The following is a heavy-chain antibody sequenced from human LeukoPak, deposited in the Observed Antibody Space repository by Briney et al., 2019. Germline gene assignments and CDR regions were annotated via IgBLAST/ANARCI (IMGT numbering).Heavy chain of an antibody. CDR2: INSDGSST. J-gene: IGHJ3*02. D-gene: IGHD2-21*02. Sequence: GGSLRLSCAASGFTFSSYWMHWVRQAPGKGLAWVSRINSDGSSTSYAGSVKGRFTISRDNAKNTLYLQMNSLRAEDTAVYYCARVPAQHIVVVTHDAFDIWGQGTMVTVSS. CDR1: GFTFSSYW. V-gene: IGHV3-74*01. CDR3: ARVPAQHIVVVTHDAFDI.